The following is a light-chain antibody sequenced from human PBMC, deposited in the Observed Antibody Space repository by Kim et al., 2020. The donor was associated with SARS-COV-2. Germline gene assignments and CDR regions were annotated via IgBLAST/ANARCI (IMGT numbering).Light chain of an antibody. V-gene: IGKV3-20*01. CDR3: QHYDTAPLT. Sequence: EIVLTQSPGTLSLSPGERATLSCRASQSVDNTHLAWYQQKPGQAPRLLIYGASSRATGIPDRFSGSGSGTDFTLTISRLEPEDFAVYYCQHYDTAPLTFGGGTKVDI. CDR2: GAS. CDR1: QSVDNTH. J-gene: IGKJ4*01.